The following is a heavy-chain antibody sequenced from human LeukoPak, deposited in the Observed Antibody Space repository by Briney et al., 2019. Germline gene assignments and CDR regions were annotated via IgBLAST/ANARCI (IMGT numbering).Heavy chain of an antibody. V-gene: IGHV1-2*02. CDR1: GYTFTGYY. J-gene: IGHJ5*01. CDR3: ARDFVAAAGKNWFDS. D-gene: IGHD6-13*01. CDR2: INPNSGGT. Sequence: ASVKVSCKASGYTFTGYYMHWVRQAPGQGLEWMGWINPNSGGTNYAQKFQGRVTMTRDTSISTAYMELSRLRSDDTAVYYCARDFVAAAGKNWFDSWGQGTLVTVSS.